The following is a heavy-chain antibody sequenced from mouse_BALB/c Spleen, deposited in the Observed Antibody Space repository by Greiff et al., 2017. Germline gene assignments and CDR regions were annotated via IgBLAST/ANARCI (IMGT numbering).Heavy chain of an antibody. CDR2: IYPGDGDT. D-gene: IGHD2-4*01. CDR1: GYTFTSYW. CDR3: TRPYDYGGYFDV. J-gene: IGHJ1*01. V-gene: IGHV1-87*01. Sequence: VQVVESGAELARPGASVKLSCKASGYTFTSYWMQWVKQRPGQGLEWIGAIYPGDGDTRYTQKFKGKATLTADKSSSTAYMQLSSLASEDSAVYYCTRPYDYGGYFDVWGAGTTVTVSS.